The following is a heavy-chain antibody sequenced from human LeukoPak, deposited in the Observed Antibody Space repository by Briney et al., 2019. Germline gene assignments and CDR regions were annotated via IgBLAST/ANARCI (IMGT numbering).Heavy chain of an antibody. D-gene: IGHD3-22*01. CDR1: GFTFSSYA. CDR3: ARDPNLSHYYDSSGYYPNWFDP. Sequence: PGGSLRLSCAASGFTFSSYAMSWVRQAPGKGLEWVSAISGSGGSTYYADSVKGRFTISRDNAKNTLYLQMNSLRAEDTAVYYCARDPNLSHYYDSSGYYPNWFDPWGQGTLVTVSS. CDR2: ISGSGGST. J-gene: IGHJ5*02. V-gene: IGHV3-23*01.